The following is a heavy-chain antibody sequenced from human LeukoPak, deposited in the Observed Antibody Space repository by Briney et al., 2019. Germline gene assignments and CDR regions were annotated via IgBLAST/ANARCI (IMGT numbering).Heavy chain of an antibody. V-gene: IGHV4-4*02. Sequence: NASGTLSLTCTVSGDSINSLDFWSWIRQPPGKGLEWIGEISHSGSTTYNPSLRSRVTISGDTSKKQFSLKLSSVTAADTAVYYCVTYYYGSSAPKRNYWGQGILVTVSS. CDR3: VTYYYGSSAPKRNY. J-gene: IGHJ4*02. CDR2: ISHSGST. CDR1: GDSINSLDF. D-gene: IGHD3-22*01.